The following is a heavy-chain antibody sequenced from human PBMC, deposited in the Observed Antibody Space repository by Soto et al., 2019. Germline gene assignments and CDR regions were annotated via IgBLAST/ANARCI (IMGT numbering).Heavy chain of an antibody. D-gene: IGHD4-17*01. Sequence: ASETLSLTFTVSGGSITSSSYYWGWIRQPPGKGLEWIGGIYYSGRSYYNPSLKSRVTMSVDTSKNQFSLTLNSVTAADAAVYYCARQRTTVVTQAYFDHSGQRTLVTVSS. CDR3: ARQRTTVVTQAYFDH. CDR1: GGSITSSSYY. J-gene: IGHJ4*02. CDR2: IYYSGRS. V-gene: IGHV4-39*01.